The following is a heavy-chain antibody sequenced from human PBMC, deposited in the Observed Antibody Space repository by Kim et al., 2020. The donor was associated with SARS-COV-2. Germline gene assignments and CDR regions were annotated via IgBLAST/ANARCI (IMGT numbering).Heavy chain of an antibody. CDR3: AKLKTMLQGVNYFDS. CDR1: GFTFSRQA. CDR2: IGGSGERK. V-gene: IGHV3-23*01. Sequence: GGSLRLSCAASGFTFSRQAMAWVRQAPGKGLEWVSAIGGSGERKYYAESVKGRFIMSRDISKNTIYLQMSSLRAEDTAIYYCAKLKTMLQGVNYFDSWGQGTLVTVS. D-gene: IGHD3-10*01. J-gene: IGHJ4*02.